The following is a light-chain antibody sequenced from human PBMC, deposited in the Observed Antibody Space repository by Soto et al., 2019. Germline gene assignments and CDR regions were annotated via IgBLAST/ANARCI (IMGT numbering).Light chain of an antibody. CDR3: QQYGSSPFT. CDR2: GAS. CDR1: QSVSSNY. Sequence: EIVLTQSPGTLSLSPGERATLSCRASQSVSSNYLAWYQQKPGQAPRLLIYGASSRATGIPDRFSGSGSGTDFTLTISGLEPEDLAVYYCQQYGSSPFTFGPGTKVDIK. V-gene: IGKV3-20*01. J-gene: IGKJ3*01.